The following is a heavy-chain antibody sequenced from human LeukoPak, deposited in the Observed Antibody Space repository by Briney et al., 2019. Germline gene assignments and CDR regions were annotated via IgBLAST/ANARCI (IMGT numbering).Heavy chain of an antibody. V-gene: IGHV4-39*01. D-gene: IGHD6-13*01. CDR1: GVSISSTSYC. CDR2: IYYSGRT. Sequence: AETLSLTCTVSGVSISSTSYCWGWIRQPPGKGLEWIGSIYYSGRTYYNPSLKSRLTISVDTPKNQFSLKLSSVTAADTAVYYCAQSLGASTWLRNWFDPWGQGTVRIVSS. CDR3: AQSLGASTWLRNWFDP. J-gene: IGHJ5*02.